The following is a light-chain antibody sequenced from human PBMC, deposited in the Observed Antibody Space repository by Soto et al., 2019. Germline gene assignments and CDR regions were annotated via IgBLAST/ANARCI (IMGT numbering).Light chain of an antibody. CDR1: QRVXND. J-gene: IGKJ1*01. V-gene: IGKV1-17*01. CDR2: LTY. CDR3: LQHKSDPRT. Sequence: EIQMTQSPSSLSASVGDRVTITCRASQRVXNDVAWYQQKPGKAPKSLXDLTYSLQTGGPSRLSGSGSGTDFSLTISSLQPEDSANYFCLQHKSDPRTFGQGTKVDIK.